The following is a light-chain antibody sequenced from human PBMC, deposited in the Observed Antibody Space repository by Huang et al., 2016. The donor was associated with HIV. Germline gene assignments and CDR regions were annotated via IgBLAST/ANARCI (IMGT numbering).Light chain of an antibody. CDR2: NTF. CDR1: QDIDTY. V-gene: IGKV1-39*01. Sequence: DIQMTQSQSSLSASVGDRVTITCRASQDIDTYLNWYQQRPGKAPKLLIYNTFKLQSGVPSRFNGTGSETDFALTITKLQPEDVATYFCQQSYTFTFTFGPGT. J-gene: IGKJ3*01. CDR3: QQSYTFTFT.